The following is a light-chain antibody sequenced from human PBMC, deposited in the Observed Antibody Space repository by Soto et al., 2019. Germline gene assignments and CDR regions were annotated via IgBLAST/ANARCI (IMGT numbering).Light chain of an antibody. J-gene: IGKJ2*01. Sequence: THSAAALSAYTRDRVTITCRASQGISSYLAWYQQKPGKAPKLLIYAASTLQSGVPSRFSGSGSGTDFTLTISFLQAEDFIPYCCPDYSFLPNPFGQGT. CDR1: QGISSY. CDR3: PDYSFLPNP. V-gene: IGKV1-8*01. CDR2: AAS.